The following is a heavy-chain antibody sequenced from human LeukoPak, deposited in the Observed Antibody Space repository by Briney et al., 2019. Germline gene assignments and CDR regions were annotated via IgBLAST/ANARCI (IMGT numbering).Heavy chain of an antibody. J-gene: IGHJ4*02. D-gene: IGHD2-15*01. CDR3: ARLYYSGGRCHYFDY. Sequence: SGTLSLTCGVSGGSISTTNWWTWVRQPPGKGLEWIGSIHYSGSTFYNPSLRSRVTISVDTSENQFSLKLSSVTAADTAVYYCARLYYSGGRCHYFDYWGQGTLVTVSS. CDR2: IHYSGST. CDR1: GGSISTTNW. V-gene: IGHV4-4*02.